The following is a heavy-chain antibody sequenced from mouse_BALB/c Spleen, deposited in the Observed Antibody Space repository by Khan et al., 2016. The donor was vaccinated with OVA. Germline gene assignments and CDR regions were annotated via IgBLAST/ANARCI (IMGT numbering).Heavy chain of an antibody. CDR3: ARQGYPGYCDV. V-gene: IGHV2-6-1*01. Sequence: VQLQESGPGPVAPSQSLSITCTISGFSLTSYGVHWVRQPAGKGLEWLVVIWSDGRTTYNSALKSRLSISKDNSKSQVFLKVNSLQTDDTAMFYCARQGYPGYCDVWGAGTTVTVSS. CDR2: IWSDGRT. CDR1: GFSLTSYG. D-gene: IGHD3-2*02. J-gene: IGHJ1*01.